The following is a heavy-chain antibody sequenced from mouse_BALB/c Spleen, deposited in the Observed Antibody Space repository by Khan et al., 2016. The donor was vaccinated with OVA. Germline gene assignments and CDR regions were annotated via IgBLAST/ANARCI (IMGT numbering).Heavy chain of an antibody. J-gene: IGHJ1*01. CDR3: AIYHGYFDV. CDR1: GYSFTGYY. Sequence: EVQLQESGPDLVKPVASVKISCKASGYSFTGYYIHWVKQSHGKSLEWIGRVNPNNGGTSYNQKFKGKAILTVDKSSNTAYMELRSLTSEDSAVYSCAIYHGYFDVWGAGTTVTVSS. V-gene: IGHV1-26*01. CDR2: VNPNNGGT.